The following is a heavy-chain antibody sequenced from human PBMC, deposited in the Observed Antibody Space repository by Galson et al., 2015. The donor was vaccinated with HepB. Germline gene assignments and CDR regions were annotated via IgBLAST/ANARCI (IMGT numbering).Heavy chain of an antibody. J-gene: IGHJ3*01. CDR2: INPSDGGT. V-gene: IGHV1-46*03. D-gene: IGHD6-19*01. Sequence: SVKVSCKASGYTFTRYYIHWVRQAPGRGLEWMGIINPSDGGTRYAQKFQGRVTMTSDTSTNTVYMDLNSLRSDDTAVYYCARNRWLGRGNDDAFNLWGQGTKVTVS. CDR3: ARNRWLGRGNDDAFNL. CDR1: GYTFTRYY.